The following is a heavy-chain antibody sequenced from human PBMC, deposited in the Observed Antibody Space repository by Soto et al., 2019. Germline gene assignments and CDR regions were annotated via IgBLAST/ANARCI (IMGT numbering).Heavy chain of an antibody. CDR3: ARSGFQYSGYENADYYYYMDV. D-gene: IGHD5-12*01. CDR2: INSDGSST. CDR1: GFTFSSYW. Sequence: GESLKISCAASGFTFSSYWMHWVRQAPGKGLVWVSRINSDGSSTSYADSVKGRFTIGRDNAKNTLYLQTNNLRAEDTAVYYCARSGFQYSGYENADYYYYMDVWGKGTTVTVSS. V-gene: IGHV3-74*01. J-gene: IGHJ6*03.